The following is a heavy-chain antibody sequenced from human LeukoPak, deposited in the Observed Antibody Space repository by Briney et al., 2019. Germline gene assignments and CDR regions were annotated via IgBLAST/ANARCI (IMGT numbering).Heavy chain of an antibody. D-gene: IGHD4-11*01. CDR3: AKLTTS. CDR1: GFSLSNSW. CDR2: TNGDGSDT. J-gene: IGHJ4*02. V-gene: IGHV3-74*01. Sequence: GSLRLSCAASGFSLSNSWMHWVRQAPGKGLVWVSRTNGDGSDTSYADSVKGRFTISRDNSNNTLYLQMNSLRAEDTAVYYCAKLTTSWGQGTLVTVSS.